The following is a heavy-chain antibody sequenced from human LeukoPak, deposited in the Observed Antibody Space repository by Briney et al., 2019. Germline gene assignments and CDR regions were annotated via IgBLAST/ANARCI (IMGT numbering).Heavy chain of an antibody. CDR2: INTNTGNP. J-gene: IGHJ5*02. CDR3: ARGPVMEVTPWFDP. V-gene: IGHV7-4-1*02. Sequence: GASVKVSCKASGYTFTNYAMNWVRQAPGQGLEWMGWINTNTGNPTYAQGFTGRFVFSLDTSVSTAYLQISSLKAEDTAVYYCARGPVMEVTPWFDPWGQGTLVTVSS. D-gene: IGHD2-21*02. CDR1: GYTFTNYA.